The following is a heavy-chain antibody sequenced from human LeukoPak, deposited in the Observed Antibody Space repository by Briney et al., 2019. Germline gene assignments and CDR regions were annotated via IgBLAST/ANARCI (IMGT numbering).Heavy chain of an antibody. J-gene: IGHJ4*02. Sequence: GGSLRLSCAASGFTFGMYAMSWVRQAPGKGLEWLANIKQDGSVKYYVDSVKGRFTISRDNAKNSLFLQMNSLRAEDTAVYYCARDVGWDSSLVTTTRSDYWGQGTLVTVSS. D-gene: IGHD1-1*01. CDR2: IKQDGSVK. CDR3: ARDVGWDSSLVTTTRSDY. CDR1: GFTFGMYA. V-gene: IGHV3-7*01.